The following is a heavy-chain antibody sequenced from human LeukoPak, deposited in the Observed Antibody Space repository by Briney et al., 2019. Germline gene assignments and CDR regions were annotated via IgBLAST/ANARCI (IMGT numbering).Heavy chain of an antibody. J-gene: IGHJ4*02. CDR1: GGTFNSFA. D-gene: IGHD1-7*01. CDR2: IIPIFGTQ. V-gene: IGHV1-69*05. Sequence: SVKVSCKASGGTFNSFAISWVRQAPGQGLEWMGRIIPIFGTQNYAQKFQGRVTFTTDESTSTAHMELSSLRSEDTAVYYCERGDLNYRECSRTIDYWGQGTRVTVSS. CDR3: ERGDLNYRECSRTIDY.